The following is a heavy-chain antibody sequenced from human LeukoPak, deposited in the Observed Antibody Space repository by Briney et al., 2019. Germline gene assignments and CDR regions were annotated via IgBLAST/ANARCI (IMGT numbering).Heavy chain of an antibody. J-gene: IGHJ4*02. Sequence: GRSLRLSCAASGFTLSSYAMHWVRQAPGKGLEWVAVISYDGSNKYYADSVKGRFTISRDNSKNTLYLQMNSLRAEDTAVYYCASLSNWGQGTLVTVSS. CDR1: GFTLSSYA. CDR2: ISYDGSNK. V-gene: IGHV3-30-3*01. D-gene: IGHD2/OR15-2a*01. CDR3: ASLSN.